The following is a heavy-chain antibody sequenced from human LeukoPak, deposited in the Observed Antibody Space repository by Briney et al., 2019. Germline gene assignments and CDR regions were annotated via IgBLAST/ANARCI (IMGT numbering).Heavy chain of an antibody. CDR2: IYHSGST. D-gene: IGHD3-10*01. V-gene: IGHV4-38-2*02. CDR3: ARRATKYGSGSYYKVSTFDY. Sequence: PSETLSLTCTVSGYSISSGYYWGWIRQPPGKGLEWIGSIYHSGSTYYNPSLKSRVTISVDTSKNQFSLKLSSVTAADTAVYYCARRATKYGSGSYYKVSTFDYWGQGTLVTVSS. J-gene: IGHJ4*02. CDR1: GYSISSGYY.